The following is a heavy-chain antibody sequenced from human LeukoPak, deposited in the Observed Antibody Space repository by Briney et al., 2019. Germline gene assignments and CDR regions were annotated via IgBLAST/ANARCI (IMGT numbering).Heavy chain of an antibody. D-gene: IGHD5-18*01. CDR2: ISSSSSYI. CDR3: AKDYSVGYSYVEN. CDR1: GLTFSSYS. Sequence: GGSLGLSCAASGLTFSSYSMNWVRQAPGKGLEWVSSISSSSSYIYYADSVKGRFTISRDNAKNSLYLQLNRLRAEDTAVYYCAKDYSVGYSYVENWGQATLVTVSS. J-gene: IGHJ4*02. V-gene: IGHV3-21*01.